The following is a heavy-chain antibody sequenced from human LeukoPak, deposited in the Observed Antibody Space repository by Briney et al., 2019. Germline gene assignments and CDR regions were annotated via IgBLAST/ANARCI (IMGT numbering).Heavy chain of an antibody. CDR1: GGSISSGSYY. V-gene: IGHV4-61*02. Sequence: SQTLSLTCTVSGGSISSGSYYWSWIRQPAGKGLEWIGRIYTSGSTNYNPSLKSRVTISVDTSKNQFSLKLSSVTAADTAVYYCARDSERTSALDYWGQGTLVTVSS. CDR3: ARDSERTSALDY. J-gene: IGHJ4*02. CDR2: IYTSGST. D-gene: IGHD1-1*01.